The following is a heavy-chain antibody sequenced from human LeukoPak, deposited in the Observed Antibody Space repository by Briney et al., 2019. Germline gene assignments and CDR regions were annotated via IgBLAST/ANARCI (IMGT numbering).Heavy chain of an antibody. CDR2: INGGGETT. CDR3: SRSLNS. Sequence: GGSLRLSCAASGFTFSKYLMSWVRQAPGKGLEWVSGINGGGETTYYIASVKGRFTISRDNSKNTLNLQMNSLRVEDTAVYYCSRSLNSWGQGTLVTVSS. J-gene: IGHJ4*02. CDR1: GFTFSKYL. V-gene: IGHV3-23*01.